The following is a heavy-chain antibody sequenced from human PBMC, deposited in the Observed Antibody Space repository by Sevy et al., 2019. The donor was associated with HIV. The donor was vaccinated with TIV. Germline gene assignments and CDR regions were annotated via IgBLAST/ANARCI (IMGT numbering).Heavy chain of an antibody. Sequence: GGSLRLSCAASGFTFNKSWMTWVRHAPGKGLEWVANIKEDGSKKYYVESVTGRFTVSRDNVKNTMVLQMDSLRADDVAEYCCSTWGSTWGLDYWGQGTVVTVSS. D-gene: IGHD3-16*01. CDR3: STWGSTWGLDY. V-gene: IGHV3-7*01. J-gene: IGHJ4*02. CDR1: GFTFNKSW. CDR2: IKEDGSKK.